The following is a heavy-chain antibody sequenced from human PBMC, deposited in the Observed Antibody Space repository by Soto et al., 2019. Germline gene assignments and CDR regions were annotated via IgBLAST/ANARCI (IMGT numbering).Heavy chain of an antibody. J-gene: IGHJ4*02. D-gene: IGHD3-3*01. CDR1: GYTFTSYG. CDR2: ISAHNGNS. V-gene: IGHV1-18*04. Sequence: ASVKVSCKASGYTFTSYGISWVRQAPGQGLEWMGWISAHNGNSNYAQKLQGRVTMTTDTSTSTAYMELRSLRSDDTAVYYCARENYDFWSGYGLYFDYWGQGTMVTVYS. CDR3: ARENYDFWSGYGLYFDY.